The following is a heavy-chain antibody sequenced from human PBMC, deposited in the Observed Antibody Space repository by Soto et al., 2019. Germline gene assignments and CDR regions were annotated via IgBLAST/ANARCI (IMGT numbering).Heavy chain of an antibody. CDR1: GGTISTNV. CDR3: GTGAGDCSGGSCYPDA. V-gene: IGHV1-69*06. CDR2: IMPIFAAP. D-gene: IGHD2-15*01. Sequence: QVQLMQSGAEVKKPGSSVKVSCKASGGTISTNVISWVRQAPGQGLEWMGEIMPIFAAPDNTQKFQGRLTIAADTSTTTVDKQVSSLTYVGTAGYFCGTGAGDCSGGSCYPDAWGQGTQVVVPS. J-gene: IGHJ5*02.